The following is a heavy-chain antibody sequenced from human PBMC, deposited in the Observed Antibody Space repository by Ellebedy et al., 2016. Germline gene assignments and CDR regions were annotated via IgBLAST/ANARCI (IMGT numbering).Heavy chain of an antibody. CDR1: GYTFTGYY. V-gene: IGHV1-2*02. D-gene: IGHD2-2*02. CDR2: INPNSGGT. J-gene: IGHJ3*02. CDR3: ARGYCSSTSCYTGHELDAFDI. Sequence: ASVKVSCXASGYTFTGYYMHWVRQAPGQGLEWMGWINPNSGGTNYAQKFQGRVTMTRDTSISTAYMELSRLRSDDTAVYYCARGYCSSTSCYTGHELDAFDIWGQGIMVTVSS.